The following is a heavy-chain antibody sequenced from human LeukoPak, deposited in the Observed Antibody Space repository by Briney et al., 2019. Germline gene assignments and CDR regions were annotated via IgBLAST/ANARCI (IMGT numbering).Heavy chain of an antibody. Sequence: GGSLRLSCAASGFTFSSYGMHWVRQAPGKGLEWVAFIRYDGSNKYYADSVKGRFTISRDNSKNTLYLQMNSLRAEDTAVYYCAKVGASGSYYFFDYWGQGTLVTVSS. V-gene: IGHV3-30*02. J-gene: IGHJ4*02. CDR3: AKVGASGSYYFFDY. CDR2: IRYDGSNK. D-gene: IGHD1-26*01. CDR1: GFTFSSYG.